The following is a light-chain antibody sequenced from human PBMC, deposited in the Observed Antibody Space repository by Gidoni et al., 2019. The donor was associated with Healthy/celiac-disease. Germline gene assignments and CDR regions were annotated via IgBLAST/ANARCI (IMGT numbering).Light chain of an antibody. CDR3: SSYISSSTVV. CDR2: YVS. J-gene: IGLJ2*01. V-gene: IGLV2-14*03. CDR1: SSDVGGYNY. Sequence: QSALTQPASVSGSPGQSFTISCTGTSSDVGGYNYVSWYQQHPGKAPKLMIYYVSNRPSGVSNRFSGSKSGNTASLTISGLQAEDEADYYCSSYISSSTVVFGGGTKLTVL.